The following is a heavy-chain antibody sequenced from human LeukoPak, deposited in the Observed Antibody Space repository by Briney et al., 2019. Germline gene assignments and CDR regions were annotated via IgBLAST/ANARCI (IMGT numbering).Heavy chain of an antibody. CDR2: IKCDGSEK. CDR1: GFTFSNSW. CDR3: VRGVGSSTSCYVRAIDI. V-gene: IGHV3-52*01. D-gene: IGHD2-2*01. Sequence: PGGSLRLSCAASGFTFSNSWMHWVCQAPEKGLEWVADIKCDGSEKCYVDSVKGRLTISRDNAKNSLYLQVNSLRAEDMTVYYCVRGVGSSTSCYVRAIDIWGQGTMVTVSS. J-gene: IGHJ3*02.